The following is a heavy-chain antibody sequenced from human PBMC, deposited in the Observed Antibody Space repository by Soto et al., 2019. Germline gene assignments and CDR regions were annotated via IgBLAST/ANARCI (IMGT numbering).Heavy chain of an antibody. CDR3: ARYNGSGSFDY. V-gene: IGHV1-2*06. CDR1: GYTFTDYY. J-gene: IGHJ4*02. Sequence: QVQLVQSGAEVKKPGASVKVSCKASGYTFTDYYVHWVRPAPGPGLEWMGQINPNSGTTNYAKKFQGRVTMTRDPSINTAYMELSSLRSDDTAFYYGARYNGSGSFDYWGQGSLVTVSS. D-gene: IGHD3-10*01. CDR2: INPNSGTT.